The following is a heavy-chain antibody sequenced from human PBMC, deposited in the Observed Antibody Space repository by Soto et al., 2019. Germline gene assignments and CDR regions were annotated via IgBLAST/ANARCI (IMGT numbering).Heavy chain of an antibody. CDR2: ISGSGGST. D-gene: IGHD1-26*01. V-gene: IGHV3-23*01. J-gene: IGHJ4*02. CDR3: AKSSGGISTTRYSAY. CDR1: GFTFSSYA. Sequence: EVQLLESGGGLVQPGGSLRLSCVDSGFTFSSYAMSWVRQTPGKGLEWVSGISGSGGSTYYADSVKGRFTIARDNSKNTLYLQMNSLRAEDTAVYYCAKSSGGISTTRYSAYWGQGTLVTVSS.